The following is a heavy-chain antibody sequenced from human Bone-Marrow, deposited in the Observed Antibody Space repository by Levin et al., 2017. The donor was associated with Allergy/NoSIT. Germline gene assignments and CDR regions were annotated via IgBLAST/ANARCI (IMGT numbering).Heavy chain of an antibody. V-gene: IGHV3-74*01. D-gene: IGHD3-22*01. Sequence: PGGSLRLSCAASGFSFSSYWIHWVRQVPGKGLVWVSRINSDATGTSSADSVKGRFSISRDNAKNPVYLQMNSLRAEDTAVYYCARVGRYDPNSYYRWWGAFDVWGRGTRVTVTS. CDR3: ARVGRYDPNSYYRWWGAFDV. CDR2: INSDATGT. J-gene: IGHJ3*01. CDR1: GFSFSSYW.